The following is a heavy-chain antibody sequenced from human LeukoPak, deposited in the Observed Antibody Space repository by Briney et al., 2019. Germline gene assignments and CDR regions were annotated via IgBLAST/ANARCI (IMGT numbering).Heavy chain of an antibody. V-gene: IGHV1-2*04. CDR2: INPNSGGT. CDR1: GYTFTGYY. D-gene: IGHD6-13*01. Sequence: AASVKVSCKASGYTFTGYYMHWVRQAPGQGLEWMGWINPNSGGTNYAQKFQGWVTMTRDTSISTAHMELSRLRSDDTAVYYCARGKAAALRYYYYGMDVWGQGTTVTVSS. CDR3: ARGKAAALRYYYYGMDV. J-gene: IGHJ6*02.